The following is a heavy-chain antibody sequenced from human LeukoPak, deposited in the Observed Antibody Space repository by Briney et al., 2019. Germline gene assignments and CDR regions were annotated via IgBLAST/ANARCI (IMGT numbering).Heavy chain of an antibody. V-gene: IGHV4-34*01. CDR3: ARRKPWIQLWFSWFDP. J-gene: IGHJ5*02. D-gene: IGHD5-18*01. CDR2: INHSGST. CDR1: GGSFSGYY. Sequence: SETLSLTCAVYGGSFSGYYWSWIRQPPGKGLEWIGEINHSGSTNYNPSLKSRVTISVDTSKNQFSLKLSSMTAADTAVYYCARRKPWIQLWFSWFDPWGQGTLVTVSS.